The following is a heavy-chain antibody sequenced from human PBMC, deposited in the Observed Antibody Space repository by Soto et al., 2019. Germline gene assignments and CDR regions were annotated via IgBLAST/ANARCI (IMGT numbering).Heavy chain of an antibody. J-gene: IGHJ4*02. Sequence: QVQLVQSGAEVKKPGASVKVSCKASGYTFINYYIHWVRQDPGHGLKWMAIINPTVGSTNYAQKFQGRLTLTMDTYSTTVYMELSSLTSEDTAIYYSARHLAAGDVWGQGTLVTVS. D-gene: IGHD2-21*01. CDR2: INPTVGST. CDR1: GYTFINYY. V-gene: IGHV1-46*01. CDR3: ARHLAAGDV.